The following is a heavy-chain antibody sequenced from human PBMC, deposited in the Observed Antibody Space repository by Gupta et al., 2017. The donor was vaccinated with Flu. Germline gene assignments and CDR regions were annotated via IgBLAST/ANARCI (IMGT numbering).Heavy chain of an antibody. CDR2: ISSSGSTI. D-gene: IGHD3-22*01. CDR3: ARERPNSYDSSGYYPVEAFDI. Sequence: NWVRQAPGKGLEWVSYISSSGSTIYYADSVKGRFTISRDNAKNSLYLQMNSLRAEDTAVYYCARERPNSYDSSGYYPVEAFDIWVQGTMVTVYS. J-gene: IGHJ3*02. V-gene: IGHV3-48*03.